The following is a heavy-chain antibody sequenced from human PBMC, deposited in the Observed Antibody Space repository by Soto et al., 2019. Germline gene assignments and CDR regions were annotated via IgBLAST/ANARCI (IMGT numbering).Heavy chain of an antibody. V-gene: IGHV3-7*03. CDR1: GFTFSNYW. J-gene: IGHJ6*02. CDR3: ARDGASSSSGAGYYYGMDV. D-gene: IGHD6-6*01. Sequence: EVQLVESGGGLVQPGGSLRLSCAASGFTFSNYWMSWVRQAPGKGLEWVANIRLDGSEKHYVDSVKGRFTISRDNAKNSLFLQMNSLRAEDTAVYYCARDGASSSSGAGYYYGMDVWGQGTTVTVSS. CDR2: IRLDGSEK.